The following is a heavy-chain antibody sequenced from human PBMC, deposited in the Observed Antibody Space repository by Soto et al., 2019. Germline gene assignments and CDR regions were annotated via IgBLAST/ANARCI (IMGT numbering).Heavy chain of an antibody. D-gene: IGHD2-2*01. CDR3: ARAGYCSSTSCLLSYYYYYYMDV. Sequence: PSETLSLTCTVSGGSISSYYWSWIRQPPGKGLEWIGYIYYSGSTNYNPSLKSRVTISVDTSKNQFSLKLSSVTAADTAVYYCARAGYCSSTSCLLSYYYYYYMDVWGKGTTVTVSS. J-gene: IGHJ6*03. V-gene: IGHV4-59*01. CDR2: IYYSGST. CDR1: GGSISSYY.